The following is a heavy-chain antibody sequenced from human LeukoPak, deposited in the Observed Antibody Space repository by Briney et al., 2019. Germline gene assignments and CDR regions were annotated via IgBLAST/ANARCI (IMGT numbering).Heavy chain of an antibody. CDR1: GYTFTSYG. CDR2: ISAYNGNT. Sequence: GASVKVSCKASGYTFTSYGISWVRQAPGQGLEWMGWISAYNGNTNYAQKLQGRVTMTTDTSTSTAYMELRSLRSDDTAVYYCARVYRLPYYYDSSGYPLPVYFDYWGQGTLVTVSS. CDR3: ARVYRLPYYYDSSGYPLPVYFDY. D-gene: IGHD3-22*01. V-gene: IGHV1-18*01. J-gene: IGHJ4*02.